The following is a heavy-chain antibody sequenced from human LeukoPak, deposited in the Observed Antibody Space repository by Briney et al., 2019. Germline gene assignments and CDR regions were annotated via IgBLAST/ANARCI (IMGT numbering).Heavy chain of an antibody. CDR1: GYTFTSYG. J-gene: IGHJ4*02. CDR3: ATLLIAAAGFFDY. V-gene: IGHV1-24*01. D-gene: IGHD6-13*01. CDR2: FDPEDGET. Sequence: ASVKVSCRASGYTFTSYGISWVRQAPGKGLEWMGGFDPEDGETIYAQKFQGRVTMTEDTSTDTAYMELSSLRSEDTAVYYCATLLIAAAGFFDYWGQGTLVTVSS.